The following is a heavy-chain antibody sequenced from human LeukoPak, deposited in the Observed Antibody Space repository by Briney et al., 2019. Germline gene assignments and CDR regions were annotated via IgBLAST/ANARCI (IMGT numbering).Heavy chain of an antibody. CDR3: ARVPPEEDGELRTYYFDY. CDR1: GFTVSSNY. V-gene: IGHV3-66*01. D-gene: IGHD3-10*01. CDR2: IYSGGST. J-gene: IGHJ4*02. Sequence: PGGSLRLSCAASGFTVSSNYMSWVRQAPGKGLEWVSVIYSGGSTYYADSVKGRFTISRDNSKNTLYLQMNSLRAEDTAVYYCARVPPEEDGELRTYYFDYWGQGTLVTVSS.